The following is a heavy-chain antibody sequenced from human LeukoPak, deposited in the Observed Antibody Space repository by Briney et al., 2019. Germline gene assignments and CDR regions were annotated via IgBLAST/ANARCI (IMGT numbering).Heavy chain of an antibody. J-gene: IGHJ3*02. CDR2: INHSGST. CDR3: ARRSRNYDFWSGYYSLPAFDI. Sequence: SETLSLTCAVYGGSFSGYYWSWIRQPPGKGLEWIGEINHSGSTNYNPSLKSRVTISVDTSKNQFSLKLSAGTAAETAVYYCARRSRNYDFWSGYYSLPAFDIWGQGTMVTVSS. CDR1: GGSFSGYY. V-gene: IGHV4-34*01. D-gene: IGHD3-3*01.